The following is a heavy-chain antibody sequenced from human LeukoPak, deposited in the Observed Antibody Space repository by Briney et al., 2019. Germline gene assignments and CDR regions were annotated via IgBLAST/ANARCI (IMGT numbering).Heavy chain of an antibody. D-gene: IGHD2-21*02. CDR2: IIPIFGTA. CDR1: GGTFSSYA. J-gene: IGHJ4*02. Sequence: SVKVSCKASGGTFSSYAISWVRQAPGQGLEWMGGIIPIFGTANYAQKFQGRVTITADESTSTAYMELSSLRSEDTAVYYCASSSCGGDCYLRKFDYWGQGTLVTVSS. CDR3: ASSSCGGDCYLRKFDY. V-gene: IGHV1-69*13.